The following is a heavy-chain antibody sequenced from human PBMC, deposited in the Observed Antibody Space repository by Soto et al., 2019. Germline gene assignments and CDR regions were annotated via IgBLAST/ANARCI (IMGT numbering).Heavy chain of an antibody. CDR3: ARDGNSRGSHKYYYYYYYMDV. V-gene: IGHV1-3*01. Sequence: GASVKVSCKASGYTFTSYAMHWVRQAPGQRLEWMGWINAGNGNTKYSQKFQGRVTITRDTSASTAYMELSSLRSEDTAVYYCARDGNSRGSHKYYYYYYYMDVCGKGTTVTVSS. J-gene: IGHJ6*03. D-gene: IGHD1-7*01. CDR2: INAGNGNT. CDR1: GYTFTSYA.